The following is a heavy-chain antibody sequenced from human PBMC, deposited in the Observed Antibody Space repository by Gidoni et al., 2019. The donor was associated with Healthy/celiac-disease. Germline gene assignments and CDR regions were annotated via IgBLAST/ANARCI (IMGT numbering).Heavy chain of an antibody. V-gene: IGHV1-69*01. Sequence: QVQLVQSGAEVKKPGSSVKVSCKASGGTFSSYAISWVRQAPGQGLEWMGGIIPIFGTANYAQKFQGRVTITADESTSTAYMELSSLRSEDTAVYYCARGDYYGSGSYYQKPFYYYMDVWGKGTTVTVSS. D-gene: IGHD3-10*01. CDR3: ARGDYYGSGSYYQKPFYYYMDV. CDR2: IIPIFGTA. CDR1: GGTFSSYA. J-gene: IGHJ6*03.